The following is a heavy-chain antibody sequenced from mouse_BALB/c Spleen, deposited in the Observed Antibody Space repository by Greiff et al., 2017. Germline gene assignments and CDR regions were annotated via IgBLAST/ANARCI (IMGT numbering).Heavy chain of an antibody. Sequence: VKLMESGAELVRPGVSVKISCKGSGYTFTDYAMHWVKQSHAKSLEWIGVISTYYGDASYNQKFKGKATLTSDKSSSTAYMELSSLTSEDSAVYYCARRGDYGSSFFDYWGQGTTLTVSS. D-gene: IGHD1-1*01. CDR2: ISTYYGDA. V-gene: IGHV1S137*01. CDR1: GYTFTDYA. J-gene: IGHJ2*01. CDR3: ARRGDYGSSFFDY.